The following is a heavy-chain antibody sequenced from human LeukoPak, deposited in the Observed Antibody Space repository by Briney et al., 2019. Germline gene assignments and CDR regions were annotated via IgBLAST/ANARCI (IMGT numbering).Heavy chain of an antibody. D-gene: IGHD2-2*01. CDR2: MKSKTDGGTT. V-gene: IGHV3-15*01. J-gene: IGHJ6*02. CDR1: GFTFSNAW. Sequence: GGSLRLSCAASGFTFSNAWMGWVRQAPGKGLEWVGGMKSKTDGGTTDYAAPVKGRFTISRDDSKNTLYLQMNSLKTEDTAVYYCTTDRWDCSSTSCYTPPCYYYYGMDVWGQGTTVTVSS. CDR3: TTDRWDCSSTSCYTPPCYYYYGMDV.